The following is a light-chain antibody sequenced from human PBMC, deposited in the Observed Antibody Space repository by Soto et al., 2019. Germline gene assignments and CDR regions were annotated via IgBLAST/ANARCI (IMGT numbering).Light chain of an antibody. J-gene: IGKJ4*01. CDR1: QNINNN. Sequence: EIVMTQSPATLSVSPGERATLSCRASQNINNNLAWYQQKPGQVPRLLIYHASTGATGIPARFSGSGTELTLTISSVQSEDFAVYYCQQYNDWPLTFGGGTKVEIK. V-gene: IGKV3-15*01. CDR3: QQYNDWPLT. CDR2: HAS.